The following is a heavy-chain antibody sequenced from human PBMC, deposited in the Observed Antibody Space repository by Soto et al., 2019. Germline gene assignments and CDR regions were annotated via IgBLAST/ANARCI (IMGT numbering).Heavy chain of an antibody. CDR2: IYYSGST. V-gene: IGHV4-39*01. J-gene: IGHJ6*02. Sequence: QLQLQESGPGLVKPSETLSLTCTVSGGSISSSSYYWGWIRQPPGKGLEWIGSIYYSGSTYYNPSLKSRVTISVDTSQNQFSLKLSSVTAADTAVYYCARRPLFSDYYYGMDVWGQGTTVTVSS. CDR3: ARRPLFSDYYYGMDV. CDR1: GGSISSSSYY.